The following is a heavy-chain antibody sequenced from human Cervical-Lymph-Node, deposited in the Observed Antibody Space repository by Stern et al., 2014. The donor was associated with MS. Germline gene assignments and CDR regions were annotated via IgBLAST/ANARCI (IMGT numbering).Heavy chain of an antibody. CDR2: IYYSGPT. D-gene: IGHD3-22*01. CDR1: GGSISSSVYY. CDR3: TKGNPGDYYHSSGYYESIIWYFDL. J-gene: IGHJ2*01. Sequence: QLQLQESGPGLVKPSETLSLTCTVSGGSISSSVYYWGWIRQPPGKGLEWIGSIYYSGPTSYNPSLKGRVTISVDTSKNQVSLDLSSVTAADTAVYYCTKGNPGDYYHSSGYYESIIWYFDLWGRGTLVTASS. V-gene: IGHV4-39*01.